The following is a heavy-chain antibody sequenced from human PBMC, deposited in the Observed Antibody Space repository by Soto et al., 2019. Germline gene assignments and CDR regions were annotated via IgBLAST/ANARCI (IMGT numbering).Heavy chain of an antibody. CDR3: AREGRGTGWPYIDS. D-gene: IGHD6-19*01. J-gene: IGHJ4*02. CDR2: IIPIFGTA. V-gene: IGHV1-69*13. CDR1: GGTFSSYA. Sequence: SVKVSCKASGGTFSSYAISWVRQAPGQGLEWMGGIIPIFGTANYAQKFQGRVTITADESTSTAYMELSSLRSEDTAVYYCAREGRGTGWPYIDSLGQGTLVPVSS.